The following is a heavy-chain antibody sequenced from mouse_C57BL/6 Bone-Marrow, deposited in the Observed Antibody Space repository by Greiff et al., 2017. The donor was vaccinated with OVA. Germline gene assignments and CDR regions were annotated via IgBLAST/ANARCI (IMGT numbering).Heavy chain of an antibody. CDR1: GFTFSDSG. CDR3: ARRDGWACDY. V-gene: IGHV5-17*01. D-gene: IGHD2-3*01. J-gene: IGHJ2*01. CDR2: ISSGSSTI. Sequence: EVKLMESGGGLVQPGGSLKLSCAASGFTFSDSGMHWVRQAPEKGLAWVAYISSGSSTIYSADTVTGRFTISRDKSKNTLVLQMTSLRSEDTAMDYCARRDGWACDYWGQGTTLTVSS.